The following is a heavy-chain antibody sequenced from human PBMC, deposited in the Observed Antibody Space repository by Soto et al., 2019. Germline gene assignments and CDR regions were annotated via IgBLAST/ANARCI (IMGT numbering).Heavy chain of an antibody. CDR1: GFTFSNAW. CDR3: TTRGYSYGYGSYYYYGMDV. V-gene: IGHV3-15*07. J-gene: IGHJ6*02. Sequence: PGGSLRLSCAASGFTFSNAWMNWVRQAPGKGLEWVGRIKSKTDGGTTDYAAPVKGRFTISRDDSKNTLYLQMNSLKTEDTAVYYCTTRGYSYGYGSYYYYGMDVWGQGTTVTVSS. CDR2: IKSKTDGGTT. D-gene: IGHD5-18*01.